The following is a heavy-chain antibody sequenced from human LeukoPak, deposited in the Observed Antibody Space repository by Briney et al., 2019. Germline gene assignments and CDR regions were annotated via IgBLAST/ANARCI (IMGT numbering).Heavy chain of an antibody. V-gene: IGHV4-34*01. Sequence: SETLSLTCAVSGTSFSSYYWSWIRQSPEKGLEWIGEINHSGYTNNNPSLKSRVTMSVDTANNRSSLSLSSVTAADTAVYFCARMTTGHDYWGQGILVTVSS. CDR1: GTSFSSYY. D-gene: IGHD4-17*01. CDR2: INHSGYT. CDR3: ARMTTGHDY. J-gene: IGHJ4*02.